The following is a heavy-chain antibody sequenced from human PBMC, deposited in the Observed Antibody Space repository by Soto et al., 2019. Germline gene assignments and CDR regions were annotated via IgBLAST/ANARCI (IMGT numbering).Heavy chain of an antibody. CDR1: GFTFSSYS. V-gene: IGHV3-21*01. CDR3: ARMMYSGYESLGY. J-gene: IGHJ4*02. CDR2: ISSSSSYI. D-gene: IGHD5-12*01. Sequence: GGSLRLSCAASGFTFSSYSMNWVRQAPGKGLEWVSSISSSSSYIYYADSVKGRFTISRDNAKNSLYLQMNSLRAEDTAVYYCARMMYSGYESLGYWGQGTLVTVSS.